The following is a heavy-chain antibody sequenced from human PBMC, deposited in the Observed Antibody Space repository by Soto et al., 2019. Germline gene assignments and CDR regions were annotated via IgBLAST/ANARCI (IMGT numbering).Heavy chain of an antibody. V-gene: IGHV3-9*01. CDR3: AKGEDRGYSYGPDY. CDR2: ISYNSGTI. CDR1: GFTFDDYA. Sequence: EVQLVESGGVLVQPGRSLRLSCAASGFTFDDYAMQWVRQAPGKGLEWVSGISYNSGTIGYADSVKGRFTISRDNAKNSLYLQMNSLRAEDTALYFCAKGEDRGYSYGPDYWGQGTLVTVSS. D-gene: IGHD5-18*01. J-gene: IGHJ4*02.